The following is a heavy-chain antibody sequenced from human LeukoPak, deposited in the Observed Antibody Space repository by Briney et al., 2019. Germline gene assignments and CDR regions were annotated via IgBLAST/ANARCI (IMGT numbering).Heavy chain of an antibody. Sequence: SETLSLTCTVSGGSISSSSYYWGWIRQPPGKGLEWIGSIYYSGSTYYNPSLKSRVTISVDTSKNQFSLKLSSVTAADTAVYYCARDPHSSSWYSAKTGTNDYWGQGTLVTVSS. CDR1: GGSISSSSYY. CDR2: IYYSGST. V-gene: IGHV4-39*02. D-gene: IGHD6-13*01. J-gene: IGHJ4*02. CDR3: ARDPHSSSWYSAKTGTNDY.